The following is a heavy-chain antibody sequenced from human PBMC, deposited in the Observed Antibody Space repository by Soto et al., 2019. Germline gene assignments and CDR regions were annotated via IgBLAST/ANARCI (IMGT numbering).Heavy chain of an antibody. J-gene: IGHJ5*02. Sequence: ASVKVSCKASGYTFTSYYMHWVRQAPGQGLEWMGIINPSGGSTSYAQKFQGRVTMTRDTSTSTVYMELSGLRSEDTAVYYCAREGRGSSSSPTFDPWGQGTLVTVSS. D-gene: IGHD6-6*01. CDR1: GYTFTSYY. V-gene: IGHV1-46*03. CDR3: AREGRGSSSSPTFDP. CDR2: INPSGGST.